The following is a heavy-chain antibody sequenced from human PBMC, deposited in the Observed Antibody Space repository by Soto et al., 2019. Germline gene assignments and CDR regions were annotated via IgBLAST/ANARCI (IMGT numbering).Heavy chain of an antibody. V-gene: IGHV3-23*01. J-gene: IGHJ6*04. Sequence: VVSLKLSCAASGFTFSSDAMSWFRQAPGKGLEWVSAISGSGGSTYYADSVKGRFTISRDNSKNTLYLQMNSLRAEDTAVYYCAKEDREVCKRHYDGMDVCARG. D-gene: IGHD2-8*01. CDR3: AKEDREVCKRHYDGMDV. CDR2: ISGSGGST. CDR1: GFTFSSDA.